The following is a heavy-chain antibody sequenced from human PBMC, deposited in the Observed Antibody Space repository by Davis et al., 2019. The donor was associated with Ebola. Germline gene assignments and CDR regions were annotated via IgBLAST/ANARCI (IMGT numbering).Heavy chain of an antibody. J-gene: IGHJ3*02. Sequence: PGGSLRLSCAASGFIVSDKYMSWVRQAPGKGLEWVSVIYRDGRTYHADSVKGRFTISRDNSKNTLYLQMNGLRVEDTAIYYCAKDTSNIWFDIWGQGTNVTVSS. CDR2: IYRDGRT. D-gene: IGHD1-26*01. CDR1: GFIVSDKY. V-gene: IGHV3-53*01. CDR3: AKDTSNIWFDI.